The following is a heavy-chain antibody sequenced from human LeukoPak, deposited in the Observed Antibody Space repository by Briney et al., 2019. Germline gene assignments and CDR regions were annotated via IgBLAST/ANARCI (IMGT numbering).Heavy chain of an antibody. CDR1: GASFSDFH. Sequence: PSETLSLTCAVYGASFSDFHWTWIRQSPGKGLEWIGEINHNNYNPSLKSRVTISLDTSKNQISLNLTSVTAADTAVYYCARGRRAFYQTRGNRFYYYMDVWGKGTTVTVSS. D-gene: IGHD2-2*01. J-gene: IGHJ6*03. CDR3: ARGRRAFYQTRGNRFYYYMDV. V-gene: IGHV4-34*01. CDR2: INHN.